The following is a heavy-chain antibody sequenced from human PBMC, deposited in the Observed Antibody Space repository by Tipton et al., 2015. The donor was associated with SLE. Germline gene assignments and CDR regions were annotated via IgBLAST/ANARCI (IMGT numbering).Heavy chain of an antibody. V-gene: IGHV4-34*01. Sequence: TLSLTCAVYGGSFSGYYWSWIRQPPGKGLEWIGEINPSGSANYNPSLKSRVTISVDTSKKQFSLKLSSVTAADTAVYYCARLGGKGDYWGQGTLVTVSS. D-gene: IGHD4-23*01. CDR1: GGSFSGYY. CDR3: ARLGGKGDY. J-gene: IGHJ4*02. CDR2: INPSGSA.